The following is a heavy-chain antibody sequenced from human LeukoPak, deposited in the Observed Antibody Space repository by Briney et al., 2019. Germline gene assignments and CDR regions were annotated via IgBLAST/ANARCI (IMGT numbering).Heavy chain of an antibody. Sequence: GRSLRLSRAASGFTFSSYGMHWVRQAPGKGLEWVAVIWYDGSNKYCADSVKGRFTISRDNSKNTLYLQMNSLRAEDTAVYYCASGLQYYFDYWGQGTLVTVSS. CDR1: GFTFSSYG. V-gene: IGHV3-33*08. J-gene: IGHJ4*02. CDR3: ASGLQYYFDY. CDR2: IWYDGSNK.